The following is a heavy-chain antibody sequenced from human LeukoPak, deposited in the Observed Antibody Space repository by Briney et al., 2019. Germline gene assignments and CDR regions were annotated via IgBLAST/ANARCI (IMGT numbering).Heavy chain of an antibody. V-gene: IGHV3-66*01. CDR3: AARTDYYDSSGYYIFYAFDI. CDR2: IYSGGST. J-gene: IGHJ3*02. D-gene: IGHD3-22*01. Sequence: GGSLRLSCAASGFTVSSNYMSWVRQAPGKGLEWVSVIYSGGSTFYADSVKGRFTISRDNSKNTLYLQMNSLRAEDTAVYYCAARTDYYDSSGYYIFYAFDIWGQGTMVTVSS. CDR1: GFTVSSNY.